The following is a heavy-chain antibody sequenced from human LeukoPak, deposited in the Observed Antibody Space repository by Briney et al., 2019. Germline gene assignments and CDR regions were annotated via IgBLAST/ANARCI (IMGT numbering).Heavy chain of an antibody. CDR2: IKQDGSEK. D-gene: IGHD6-19*01. Sequence: GGSLRLSCAASGFTFSSYWMSWVRQAPGKGLEWVANIKQDGSEKWYVDSVKGRFTISRDNAKNSLYLQMNSLRVEDTAVYYCAREFRSGYNSRWFDYWGQGTLVTVSS. CDR1: GFTFSSYW. J-gene: IGHJ5*01. CDR3: AREFRSGYNSRWFDY. V-gene: IGHV3-7*01.